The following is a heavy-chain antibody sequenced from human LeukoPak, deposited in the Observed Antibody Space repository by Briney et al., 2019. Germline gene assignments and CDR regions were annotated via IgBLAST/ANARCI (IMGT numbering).Heavy chain of an antibody. CDR1: GFTLSSLW. Sequence: PGGSLRLLRGSSGFTLSSLWVRGVRQTSGKGREWVANIKPDGSEKYHLDSVKGRFTTSRDNVKNSLYLQMTGLRAEDTAVYYCARDGYNTIDYWGQGTLVTVSS. V-gene: IGHV3-7*05. CDR2: IKPDGSEK. D-gene: IGHD5-24*01. J-gene: IGHJ4*02. CDR3: ARDGYNTIDY.